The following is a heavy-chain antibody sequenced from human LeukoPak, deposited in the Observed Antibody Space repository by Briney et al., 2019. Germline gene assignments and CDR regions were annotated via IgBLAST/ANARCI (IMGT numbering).Heavy chain of an antibody. V-gene: IGHV3-30*18. CDR2: ISYDGSSK. J-gene: IGHJ4*02. D-gene: IGHD4-17*01. Sequence: GGSLRLSCAASGFTFGNYGMHWVRQAPGKGLEWVAIISYDGSSKYYGDSVRGRFTISRDNSKNTLFLEMSSLRREDSALYYCAKNYGGNSFYCDSWGQGTLVTVSS. CDR3: AKNYGGNSFYCDS. CDR1: GFTFGNYG.